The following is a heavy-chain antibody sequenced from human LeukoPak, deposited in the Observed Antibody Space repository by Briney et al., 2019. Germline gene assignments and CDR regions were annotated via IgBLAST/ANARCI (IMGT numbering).Heavy chain of an antibody. CDR3: AGNYGSGPEGYYYGMDV. V-gene: IGHV3-48*03. Sequence: GGSLRLSCAASGFTFSSYEMNWVRQAPGKGLEWVSYISSSGSTICYANSVKGRFTISRDNAKNSLYLQMNSLRAEDTAVYYCAGNYGSGPEGYYYGMDVWGKGTTVTVSS. D-gene: IGHD3-10*01. CDR2: ISSSGSTI. CDR1: GFTFSSYE. J-gene: IGHJ6*04.